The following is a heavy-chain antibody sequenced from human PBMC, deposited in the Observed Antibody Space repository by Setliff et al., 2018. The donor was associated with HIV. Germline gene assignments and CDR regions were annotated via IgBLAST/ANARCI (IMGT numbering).Heavy chain of an antibody. CDR2: INHSGST. D-gene: IGHD2-15*01. CDR1: GGSISSNY. Sequence: PSETLSLTCTVSGGSISSNYWSWMRQPPGKGLEWIGEINHSGSTNYNPSLKRRVTMSVDKSKNQFSLRLGSVTAADTAVYYCARARRAGSGPKYFQHWGQGTLVTVSS. CDR3: ARARRAGSGPKYFQH. J-gene: IGHJ1*01. V-gene: IGHV4-59*12.